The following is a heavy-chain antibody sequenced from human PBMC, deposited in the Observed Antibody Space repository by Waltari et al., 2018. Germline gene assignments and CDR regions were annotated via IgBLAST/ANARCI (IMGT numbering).Heavy chain of an antibody. J-gene: IGHJ5*02. Sequence: QLQLQESGPGLVKSSETLSLTCDVAGGSISSINYNWGWLRQTPGKGLGWIASIYYSGNPYYNPSRKSRFTISVDTSKNQFSLRLSSVTAADTAVYYCARTYSGDYEFWFDPWGQGTLVTVSS. CDR1: GGSISSINYN. CDR2: IYYSGNP. D-gene: IGHD1-26*01. CDR3: ARTYSGDYEFWFDP. V-gene: IGHV4-39*01.